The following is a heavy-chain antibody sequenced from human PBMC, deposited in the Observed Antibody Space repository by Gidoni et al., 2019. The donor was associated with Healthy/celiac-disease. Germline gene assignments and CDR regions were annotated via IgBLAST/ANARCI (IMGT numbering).Heavy chain of an antibody. CDR1: GFTFSGSA. CDR2: IRSKANSYAT. D-gene: IGHD3-16*02. V-gene: IGHV3-73*02. Sequence: EVQLVESGGGLVQHGGSLKLSCAAPGFTFSGSAMHWVRQASGKGLEWVGRIRSKANSYATAYAASVKGRFTISRDDSKNTAYLQMNSLKTEDTAVYYCTRLRSGQDYWGQGTLVTVSS. J-gene: IGHJ4*02. CDR3: TRLRSGQDY.